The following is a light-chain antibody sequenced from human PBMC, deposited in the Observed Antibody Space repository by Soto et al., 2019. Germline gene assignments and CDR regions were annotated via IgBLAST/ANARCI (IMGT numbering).Light chain of an antibody. Sequence: QSVLTQPPSVSGAPGQRVTISCTGSSSNIGAGYDVPWYQQLPGTAPKLLIYGNSNRPSGVPDRFSGSKSGTSASLAITGLQAEDEADYYCQSYASSLSGAVFGGGTKVTVL. CDR2: GNS. V-gene: IGLV1-40*01. CDR3: QSYASSLSGAV. CDR1: SSNIGAGYD. J-gene: IGLJ2*01.